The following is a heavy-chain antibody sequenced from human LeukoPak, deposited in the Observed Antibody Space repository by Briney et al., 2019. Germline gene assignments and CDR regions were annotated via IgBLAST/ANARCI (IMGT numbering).Heavy chain of an antibody. V-gene: IGHV1-58*01. CDR3: ARDLDYDFWSGYHLYFDY. CDR2: IVVGSGNT. J-gene: IGHJ4*02. D-gene: IGHD3-3*01. CDR1: GFTFTSSA. Sequence: SVKVSCKASGFTFTSSAVQWVRQARGQRLEWIGWIVVGSGNTNYAQKFQERVTMTRDTSISTAYMELRSLRSDDTAVYYCARDLDYDFWSGYHLYFDYWGQGTLVTVSS.